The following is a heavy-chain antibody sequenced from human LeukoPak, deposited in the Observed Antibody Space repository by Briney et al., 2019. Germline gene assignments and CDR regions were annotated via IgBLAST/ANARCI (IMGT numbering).Heavy chain of an antibody. V-gene: IGHV3-7*01. Sequence: GGSLRLSCAASGFTFSSYWMSWVRQAPGKGLEWVANIKQDGSEKYYVDSVKGRFTISRDNAKNSLYLQMNSLRAEDTAVYYCASSGWYYTRDRPTPDYWGQGTLVTVSS. CDR1: GFTFSSYW. CDR2: IKQDGSEK. J-gene: IGHJ4*02. D-gene: IGHD6-19*01. CDR3: ASSGWYYTRDRPTPDY.